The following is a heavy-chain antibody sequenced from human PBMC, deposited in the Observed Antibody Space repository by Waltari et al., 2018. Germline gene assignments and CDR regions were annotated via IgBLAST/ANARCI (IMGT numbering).Heavy chain of an antibody. CDR3: ARVGSGTYYFDY. J-gene: IGHJ4*02. CDR1: GFTFSSHS. CDR2: ISSSSSYI. Sequence: EVQLVESGGGLVKPGGSLRLSCAASGFTFSSHSMNCVRQARGKGLEWVSSISSSSSYIYYADSVKGRFTISRDNAKNSLYLQMNSLRAEDTAVYYCARVGSGTYYFDYWGQGTLVTVSS. D-gene: IGHD3-3*01. V-gene: IGHV3-21*01.